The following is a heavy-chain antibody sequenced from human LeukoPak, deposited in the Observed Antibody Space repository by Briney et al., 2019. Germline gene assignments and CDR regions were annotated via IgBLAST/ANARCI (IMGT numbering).Heavy chain of an antibody. CDR2: IYTSGST. D-gene: IGHD1-26*01. Sequence: SETLSFTCTVSGGSISSGSYYWSWIRQPAGKGLEWIGRIYTSGSTNYNPSLKSRVTISVDTSKNQFSLKLSSVTAADTAVYYCARGSNPTTSFDYWGQGTLVTVSS. CDR3: ARGSNPTTSFDY. CDR1: GGSISSGSYY. J-gene: IGHJ4*02. V-gene: IGHV4-61*02.